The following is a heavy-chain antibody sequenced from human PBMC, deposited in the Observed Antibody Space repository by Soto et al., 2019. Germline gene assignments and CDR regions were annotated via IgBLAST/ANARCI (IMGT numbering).Heavy chain of an antibody. Sequence: SETLSLTCTVSGGSISSSSYYWGWIRQPPGKGLEWIGSIYYSGSTYYNPSLKSRVTISVDTSKNQFSLKLSSVTAADTAVYYCARLQLQTHYYYYYMDVWGKGTTVTVSS. CDR3: ARLQLQTHYYYYYMDV. D-gene: IGHD2-2*01. V-gene: IGHV4-39*01. CDR1: GGSISSSSYY. J-gene: IGHJ6*03. CDR2: IYYSGST.